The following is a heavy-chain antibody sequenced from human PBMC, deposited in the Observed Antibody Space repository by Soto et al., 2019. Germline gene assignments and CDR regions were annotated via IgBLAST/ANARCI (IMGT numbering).Heavy chain of an antibody. CDR3: AKGWGDY. V-gene: IGHV3-23*01. Sequence: EVQLLESGGGLVQPGGSLRLSCAASGFTFSSYTMSWVRQGPGKGLEWVSGISSSGGSTVYADSVKGRFTISRDNFKNTLYLQMNSLRADDTAGYYCAKGWGDYWGQGTPVTVSS. CDR2: ISSSGGST. J-gene: IGHJ4*02. CDR1: GFTFSSYT. D-gene: IGHD7-27*01.